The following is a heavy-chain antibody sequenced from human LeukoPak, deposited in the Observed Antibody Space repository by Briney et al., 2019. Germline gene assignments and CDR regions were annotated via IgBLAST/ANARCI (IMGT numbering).Heavy chain of an antibody. CDR1: GFTFSSYS. V-gene: IGHV3-21*01. CDR2: ISSSSYI. J-gene: IGHJ6*02. CDR3: ARDLARDPDSSGYYYYYYGMDV. Sequence: GGSLRLSCAASGFTFSSYSMNWVRQAPGKGLEWVSSISSSSYIYYADSVKGRFTISRDNAKNSLYLQMNSLRAEDTAVYYCARDLARDPDSSGYYYYYYGMDVWGQGTTVTVSS. D-gene: IGHD3-22*01.